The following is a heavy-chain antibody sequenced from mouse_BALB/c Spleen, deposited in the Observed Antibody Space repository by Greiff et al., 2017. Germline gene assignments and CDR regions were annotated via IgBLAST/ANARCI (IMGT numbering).Heavy chain of an antibody. J-gene: IGHJ3*01. CDR3: ARGITTATGFAY. V-gene: IGHV1-4*01. D-gene: IGHD1-2*01. CDR1: GYTFTSYT. CDR2: INPSSGYT. Sequence: VQLQQSGAELARPGASVKMSCKASGYTFTSYTMHWVKQRPGQGLEWIGYINPSSGYTNYNQKFKDKATLTADKSSSTAYMQLSSLTSEDSAVYYCARGITTATGFAYWGQGTLVTVSA.